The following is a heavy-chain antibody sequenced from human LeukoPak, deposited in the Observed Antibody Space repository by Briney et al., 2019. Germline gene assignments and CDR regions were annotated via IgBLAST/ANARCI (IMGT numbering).Heavy chain of an antibody. Sequence: ASVKVSCKASGYTFTGYYMHWVRQAPGQGLEWMGWINPNSGGTNYAQKFQGRVTMTTDTSTSTAYMELRSLRSDDTAVYYCARIGGDYYGSGSYFLWGRSGTDFDYWGQGTLVTVSS. D-gene: IGHD3-10*01. CDR3: ARIGGDYYGSGSYFLWGRSGTDFDY. V-gene: IGHV1-2*02. J-gene: IGHJ4*02. CDR1: GYTFTGYY. CDR2: INPNSGGT.